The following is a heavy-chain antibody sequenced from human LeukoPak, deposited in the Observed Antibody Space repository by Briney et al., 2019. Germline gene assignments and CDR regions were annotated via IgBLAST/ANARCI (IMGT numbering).Heavy chain of an antibody. J-gene: IGHJ3*02. CDR2: FDPEDGET. Sequence: ASVKVSCKVSGYTLTELSMHWVREAPGKGLEWMGGFDPEDGETIYAQKFQGRVNMTRDTSISTAYMELSRLRSDDTAVYYCARRATVCTNGVCYTGAFDIWGQGTMVTVSS. CDR1: GYTLTELS. V-gene: IGHV1-24*01. CDR3: ARRATVCTNGVCYTGAFDI. D-gene: IGHD2-8*01.